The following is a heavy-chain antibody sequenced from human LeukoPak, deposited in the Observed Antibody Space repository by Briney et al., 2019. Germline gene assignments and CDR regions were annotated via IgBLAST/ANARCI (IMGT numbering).Heavy chain of an antibody. J-gene: IGHJ4*02. D-gene: IGHD3-16*01. CDR3: ARNDYVWGSFDY. CDR2: INPNSGGT. CDR1: GYTFTGYY. Sequence: GASVKVSCKASGYTFTGYYMHWVRQAPGQGLEWMGWINPNSGGTNYAQKFQGRVTMTRDTSISTAYMELSRLRSDDTAVYHCARNDYVWGSFDYWGQGTLVTVSS. V-gene: IGHV1-2*02.